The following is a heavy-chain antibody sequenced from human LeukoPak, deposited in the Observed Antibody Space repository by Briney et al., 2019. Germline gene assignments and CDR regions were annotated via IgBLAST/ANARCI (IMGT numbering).Heavy chain of an antibody. D-gene: IGHD3-22*01. CDR2: ISSSSSTI. Sequence: PGGSLRLSCAASGFTFSSYRMTWVRQAPGKGLEWVSYISSSSSTIHYADSVKGRFTISRDNAKNSLYLQMNSLRDEDTAVYYCARADVYYYDSSGYYKRGGRGNIDYWGQGTLVTVSS. CDR1: GFTFSSYR. V-gene: IGHV3-48*02. J-gene: IGHJ4*02. CDR3: ARADVYYYDSSGYYKRGGRGNIDY.